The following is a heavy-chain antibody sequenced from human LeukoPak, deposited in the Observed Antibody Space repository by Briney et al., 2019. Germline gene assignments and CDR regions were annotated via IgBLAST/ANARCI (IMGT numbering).Heavy chain of an antibody. Sequence: GGSLRLSCSASGFTFKSYAMNWVRQAPGKGLEWVSSIGGSGGRTYYADSVTGRFSISRDNSKNMVYLQMNSLRAADTAVYYCAKGRIAVALYYGMDVWGQGTTVTVFS. V-gene: IGHV3-23*01. CDR1: GFTFKSYA. D-gene: IGHD6-19*01. CDR3: AKGRIAVALYYGMDV. CDR2: IGGSGGRT. J-gene: IGHJ6*02.